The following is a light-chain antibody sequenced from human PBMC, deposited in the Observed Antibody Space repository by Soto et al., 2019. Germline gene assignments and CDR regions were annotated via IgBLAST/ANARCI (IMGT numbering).Light chain of an antibody. J-gene: IGKJ4*01. CDR2: AAS. Sequence: DIQMTQSPSSLSASVGDRVTITCRASQSISSYLNWYQQKPGKVPELLIYAASTLQAGVSSRFSGSGSGTHFTLSISSLQPEDVATYYCQKYNGAPLTFGGGTKVDIK. CDR3: QKYNGAPLT. V-gene: IGKV1-27*01. CDR1: QSISSY.